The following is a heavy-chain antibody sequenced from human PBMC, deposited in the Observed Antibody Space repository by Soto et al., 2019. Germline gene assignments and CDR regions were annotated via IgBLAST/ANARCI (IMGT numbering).Heavy chain of an antibody. V-gene: IGHV4-39*01. Sequence: EPLPLTCSVSGGRISSTGYYWVWIRLPPGKGLEWIGSIYNSGSTYYNPSLKGRVTISVDTSKNLFSLRLSSVTAADTAVYYCARGRTTMTVSFSSRGGNWFDPWGQGTLVTVSS. J-gene: IGHJ5*02. CDR3: ARGRTTMTVSFSSRGGNWFDP. CDR2: IYNSGST. D-gene: IGHD3-22*01. CDR1: GGRISSTGYY.